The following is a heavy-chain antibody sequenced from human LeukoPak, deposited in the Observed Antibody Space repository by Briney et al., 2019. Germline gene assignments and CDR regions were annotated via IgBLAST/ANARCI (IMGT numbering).Heavy chain of an antibody. CDR2: TIPIFGTA. CDR1: GGTFSSYA. D-gene: IGHD3-9*01. J-gene: IGHJ4*02. V-gene: IGHV1-69*13. Sequence: GASVNVSCKASGGTFSSYAISWVRQAPGQGLEWMGGTIPIFGTANYAQKFQGRVTITVDESTSTAYMELSSLRSEDTAVYYCARDRGQVLTGCFDYWGQGTLVTVSS. CDR3: ARDRGQVLTGCFDY.